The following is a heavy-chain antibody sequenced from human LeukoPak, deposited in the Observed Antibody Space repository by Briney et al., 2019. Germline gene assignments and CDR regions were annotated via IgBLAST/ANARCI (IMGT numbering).Heavy chain of an antibody. V-gene: IGHV4-4*07. CDR1: GGSISSYY. CDR3: ARAPFAGIVVVPAARCYFDY. Sequence: SETLSLTCTVSGGSISSYYWSWIRQPAGKGLEWIGRIYTSGSTNYNPSLKSRVTMSVDTSKNQFSLKLSSVTAADTAVYYCARAPFAGIVVVPAARCYFDYWGQGTLVTVSS. CDR2: IYTSGST. D-gene: IGHD2-2*01. J-gene: IGHJ4*02.